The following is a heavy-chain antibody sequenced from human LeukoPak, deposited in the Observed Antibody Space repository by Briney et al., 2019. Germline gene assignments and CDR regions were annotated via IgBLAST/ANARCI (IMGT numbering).Heavy chain of an antibody. CDR3: ARGYTATGNWYFDM. CDR1: GYTFTSYN. D-gene: IGHD1-1*01. CDR2: ISAYNGNT. V-gene: IGHV1-18*01. Sequence: VASVKLSCNASGYTFTSYNISWVRDAPGQGLEWVGWISAYNGNTNYAQNLQGRVTMTTDTSTRTAYMELRSLRSDVRALYYCARGYTATGNWYFDMWGRGTLVSVSS. J-gene: IGHJ2*01.